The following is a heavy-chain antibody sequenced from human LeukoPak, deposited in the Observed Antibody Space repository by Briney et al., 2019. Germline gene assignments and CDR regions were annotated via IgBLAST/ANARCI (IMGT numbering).Heavy chain of an antibody. D-gene: IGHD2-15*01. CDR1: GGSISSGGYY. Sequence: PSETLSLTCTVSGGSISSGGYYWSWIRQHPWKGLEWIGYIYYSGSTYYNPSLKSRVTISVDTSKNQFSLKLSSVTAADTAVYYCARGPSGRAFDYWGQGTLVTVSS. CDR3: ARGPSGRAFDY. V-gene: IGHV4-31*03. J-gene: IGHJ4*02. CDR2: IYYSGST.